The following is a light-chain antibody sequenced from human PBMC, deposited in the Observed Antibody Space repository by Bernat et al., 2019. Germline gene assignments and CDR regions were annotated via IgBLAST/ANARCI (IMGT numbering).Light chain of an antibody. CDR1: QSISSS. CDR3: QQSYRSWT. CDR2: AAS. J-gene: IGKJ1*01. V-gene: IGKV1-39*01. Sequence: DIQMTQSPSSLSASVGDRVTITCRASQSISSSLNWYQQKPGKAPNLLIYAASSLESGVPSRFSGSGSGTDFTLTISSLQPEDFATYYCQQSYRSWTFGQGTTVEIK.